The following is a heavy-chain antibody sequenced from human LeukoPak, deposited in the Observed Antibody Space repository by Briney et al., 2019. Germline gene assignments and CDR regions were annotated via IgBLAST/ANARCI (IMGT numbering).Heavy chain of an antibody. CDR1: GFTFSSYG. CDR3: AKAPDSGYDSYFDH. CDR2: ISYDGSNK. Sequence: GRSLRLSCAASGFTFSSYGMHWVRQAPGKGLEWVAVISYDGSNKYYADSVKGRFTISRDNSKNTLYLQMNSLRAEDTAVYYCAKAPDSGYDSYFDHWGQGTLVTVSS. V-gene: IGHV3-30*18. J-gene: IGHJ4*02. D-gene: IGHD5-12*01.